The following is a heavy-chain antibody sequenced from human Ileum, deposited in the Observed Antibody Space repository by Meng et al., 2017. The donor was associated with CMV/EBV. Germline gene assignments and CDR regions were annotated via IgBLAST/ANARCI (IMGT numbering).Heavy chain of an antibody. D-gene: IGHD3-22*01. J-gene: IGHJ5*02. Sequence: SETLSLTCTVSGGSISSYYWSWVRQPAGKGLEWIGRIDTSGSTNYNPSLKSRVTMSVDTSKNQFSLKLSSVTAADAAVYYCARSGYCYYFDPWGQGTLVTVSS. CDR3: ARSGYCYYFDP. V-gene: IGHV4-4*07. CDR2: IDTSGST. CDR1: GGSISSYY.